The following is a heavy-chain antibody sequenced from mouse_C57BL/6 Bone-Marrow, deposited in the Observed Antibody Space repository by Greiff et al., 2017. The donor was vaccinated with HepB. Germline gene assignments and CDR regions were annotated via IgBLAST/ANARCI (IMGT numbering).Heavy chain of an antibody. CDR3: TRFCYPNSAWFAY. CDR1: GYTFTDYE. Sequence: VQLVESGAELVRPGASVTLSCKASGYTFTDYEMHWVKQTPVHGLEWIGAIDPETGGTAYNQKFKGKAILTADKSSSTAYMELRSLTSEDSAVYYCTRFCYPNSAWFAYWGQGTLVTVSA. J-gene: IGHJ3*01. CDR2: IDPETGGT. V-gene: IGHV1-15*01. D-gene: IGHD2-12*01.